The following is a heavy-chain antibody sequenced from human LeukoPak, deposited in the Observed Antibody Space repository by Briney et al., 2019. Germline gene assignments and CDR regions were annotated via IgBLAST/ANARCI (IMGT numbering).Heavy chain of an antibody. Sequence: SETLSLTCTVSGGSISSDYWSWIRQPPGKGLEWIGHIYYTGGTNYKPSLKSRVTISVDRSKNQISLRLNSVAAADTAVYYCARGRVGATQFDYWGQGTLVTVSS. CDR3: ARGRVGATQFDY. V-gene: IGHV4-59*01. CDR2: IYYTGGT. J-gene: IGHJ4*02. D-gene: IGHD1-26*01. CDR1: GGSISSDY.